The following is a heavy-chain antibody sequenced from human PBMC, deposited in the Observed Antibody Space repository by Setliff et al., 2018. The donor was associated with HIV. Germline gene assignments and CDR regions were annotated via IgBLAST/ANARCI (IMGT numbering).Heavy chain of an antibody. Sequence: SETLSLTCRVFGASISGSNHYWGWIRQSPGKGLEWIASIYETGSTYPSPSLKSRLSMSVHTSKNQISLSLTSVSAADTAVYFCVRGRIDTYWDYFKEYFFNYIDVWGQGTTVTVSS. D-gene: IGHD3-9*01. J-gene: IGHJ6*03. CDR2: IYETGST. CDR1: GASISGSNHY. V-gene: IGHV4-39*07. CDR3: VRGRIDTYWDYFKEYFFNYIDV.